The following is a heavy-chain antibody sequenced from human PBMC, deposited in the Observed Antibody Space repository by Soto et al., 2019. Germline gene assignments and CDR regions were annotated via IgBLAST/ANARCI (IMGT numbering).Heavy chain of an antibody. CDR3: ARAASIAAHTYGPYFDY. D-gene: IGHD6-6*01. CDR2: INPSGGST. J-gene: IGHJ4*02. Sequence: GASVKVSCKASGYTFTSYYMHWVRQAPGQGLEWMGIINPSGGSTSYAQKFQGRVTMTRDTSTSTVYMELSSLRSEDTAVYYCARAASIAAHTYGPYFDYRGQGTLVTSPQ. CDR1: GYTFTSYY. V-gene: IGHV1-46*01.